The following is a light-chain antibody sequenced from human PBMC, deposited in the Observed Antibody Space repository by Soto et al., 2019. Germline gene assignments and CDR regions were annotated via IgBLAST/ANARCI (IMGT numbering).Light chain of an antibody. J-gene: IGKJ1*01. V-gene: IGKV1-5*01. CDR3: QQYHRYWT. Sequence: DIQMAQSPSTLSGSVGDRVTITCRASQTISSWLAWYQQKPGKAPNLLIYDASSLESGVPSRFSGSGSGTEFTLTISSLQPDDFATYYCQQYHRYWTFGQGTKVDIK. CDR2: DAS. CDR1: QTISSW.